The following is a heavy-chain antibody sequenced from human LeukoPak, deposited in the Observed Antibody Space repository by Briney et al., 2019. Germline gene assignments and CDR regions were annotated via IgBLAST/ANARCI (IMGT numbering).Heavy chain of an antibody. CDR1: GFTFSSYW. Sequence: GGSLRLSCVASGFTFSSYWMHWVRQDPKKGLVWVSRINGDGRNINYADSVRGRFTISRDNAKNTLYLQMNTLRVEDTAVYYCTRDLMDYDVSTGLHHYYMDVWGQGTTVTVSS. D-gene: IGHD3-9*01. CDR3: TRDLMDYDVSTGLHHYYMDV. J-gene: IGHJ6*02. V-gene: IGHV3-74*01. CDR2: INGDGRNI.